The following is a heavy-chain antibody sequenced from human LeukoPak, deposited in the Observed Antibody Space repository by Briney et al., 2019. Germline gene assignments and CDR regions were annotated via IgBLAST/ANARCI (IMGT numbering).Heavy chain of an antibody. CDR2: VADDGEDK. V-gene: IGHV3-30*04. CDR1: GFTFYTYP. Sequence: PGNSLRLSCTASGFTFYTYPMHWVRQAPGKGLEWVAVVADDGEDKHYLESVKGRFTISRDNSKNTLYLQMNSLRVEDTAVYYCARDRHMAGAGYYFDYWGQGTLVTVSS. J-gene: IGHJ4*02. D-gene: IGHD3-16*01. CDR3: ARDRHMAGAGYYFDY.